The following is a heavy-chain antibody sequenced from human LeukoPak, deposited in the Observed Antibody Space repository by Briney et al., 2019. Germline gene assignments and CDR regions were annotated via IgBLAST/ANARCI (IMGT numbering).Heavy chain of an antibody. CDR1: GGSISSYY. CDR2: IYYSGST. V-gene: IGHV4-59*08. CDR3: ARRKYNWNSRFDAFDI. D-gene: IGHD1-7*01. Sequence: SETLSLTCTVSGGSISSYYWSWIRQPPGKGLEWIGYIYYSGSTNYNPSLKSRVTISVDTSKNQFSLKLSSVTAADTAVYYCARRKYNWNSRFDAFDIWGQGTMVTVSS. J-gene: IGHJ3*02.